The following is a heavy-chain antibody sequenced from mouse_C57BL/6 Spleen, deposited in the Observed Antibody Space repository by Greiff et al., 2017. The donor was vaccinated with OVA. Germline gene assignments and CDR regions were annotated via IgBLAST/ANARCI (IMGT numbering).Heavy chain of an antibody. V-gene: IGHV2-5*01. D-gene: IGHD4-1*01. CDR3: AKKKGAGTDWYFDV. CDR1: GFSLTSYG. Sequence: VQLQESGPGLVQPSQSLSITCTVSGFSLTSYGVHWVRQSPGKGLEWLGVIWRGGSTDYNAAFMSRLSITKDNSKGQVFFKMNSLQADDTAIYYCAKKKGAGTDWYFDVWGTGTTVTVSS. CDR2: IWRGGST. J-gene: IGHJ1*03.